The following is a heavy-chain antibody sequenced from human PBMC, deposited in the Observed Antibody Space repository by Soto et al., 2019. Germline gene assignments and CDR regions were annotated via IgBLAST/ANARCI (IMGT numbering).Heavy chain of an antibody. Sequence: SETLSLTCAVYGGSFSSYYWSWIRQPPGKGLEWIGEIDHSGSTNYNPSLKSRVTISVDTSKNQFSLKLSSVTAADTAVYYCASPPYCSGGSCSPPPLDYWGQGTLVTVSS. CDR3: ASPPYCSGGSCSPPPLDY. V-gene: IGHV4-34*01. CDR1: GGSFSSYY. CDR2: IDHSGST. J-gene: IGHJ4*02. D-gene: IGHD2-15*01.